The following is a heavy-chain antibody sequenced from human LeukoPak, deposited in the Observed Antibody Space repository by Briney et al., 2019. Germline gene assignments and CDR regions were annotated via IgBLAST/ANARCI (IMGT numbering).Heavy chain of an antibody. CDR3: AKNGGYFHGYRYYFDY. Sequence: GGSLRLSCAASGFTFSSYGIHWVRQAPGKGLEWVAVISYDGSNKYYADSVKGRFTISRDNSKNMLYLQMNSLRAEDTAVYYCAKNGGYFHGYRYYFDYWGQGTLVTVSS. J-gene: IGHJ4*02. V-gene: IGHV3-30*18. CDR2: ISYDGSNK. D-gene: IGHD5-18*01. CDR1: GFTFSSYG.